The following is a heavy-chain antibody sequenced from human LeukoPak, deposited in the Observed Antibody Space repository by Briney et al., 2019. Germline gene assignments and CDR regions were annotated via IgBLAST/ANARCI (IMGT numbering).Heavy chain of an antibody. D-gene: IGHD3-10*01. CDR2: INHSGST. J-gene: IGHJ4*02. CDR1: GGSFSGYY. V-gene: IGHV4-34*01. Sequence: SETLSLTCAVYGGSFSGYYWSWIRQPPGKGLEWIGEINHSGSTNYNPSLKSRVTISVDTSKDQFSLKLSSVTAADTAVDYCARVDYYGSGSAFDYWGQGTLVTVSS. CDR3: ARVDYYGSGSAFDY.